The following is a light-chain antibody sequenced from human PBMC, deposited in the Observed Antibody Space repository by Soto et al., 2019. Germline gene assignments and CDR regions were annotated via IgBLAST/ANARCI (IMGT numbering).Light chain of an antibody. V-gene: IGKV1-39*01. Sequence: DIPMTQSPSSLSASVGDRVTITCRSRQSITYLNWYQQKAGKAPKLLIYAASSLQSGVPSRFSGSGSGTDFTLTISSLQPGDFATYYCQQSDRAPITCGQGTRLEIK. CDR1: QSITY. J-gene: IGKJ5*01. CDR3: QQSDRAPIT. CDR2: AAS.